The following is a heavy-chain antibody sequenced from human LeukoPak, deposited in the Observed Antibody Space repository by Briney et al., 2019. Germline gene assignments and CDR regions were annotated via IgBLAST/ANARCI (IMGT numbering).Heavy chain of an antibody. J-gene: IGHJ4*02. CDR2: ISNSGNTI. Sequence: GGSLRLSCAASGFTFNTYSMNWVRQAPGKGLEWIPYISNSGNTIYYADSVKGRFTISRDNAKNSLYLQMNSLRAEDSAVYYCATRQDYWGQGTLVTVSS. V-gene: IGHV3-48*01. CDR1: GFTFNTYS. CDR3: ATRQDY.